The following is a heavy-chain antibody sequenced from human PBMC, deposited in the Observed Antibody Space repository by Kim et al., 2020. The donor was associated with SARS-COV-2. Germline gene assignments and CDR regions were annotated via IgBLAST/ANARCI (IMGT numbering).Heavy chain of an antibody. CDR1: GFTFSSYS. D-gene: IGHD3-10*01. V-gene: IGHV3-21*01. CDR3: ARGKKGWFGDDYYGMDV. CDR2: ISSSSSYI. Sequence: GGSLRLSCAASGFTFSSYSMNWVRQAPGKGLEWVSSISSSSSYIYYADSVKGRFTISRDNAKNSLYLQMNSLRAEDTAVYYCARGKKGWFGDDYYGMDVWGQGTTVTVSS. J-gene: IGHJ6*02.